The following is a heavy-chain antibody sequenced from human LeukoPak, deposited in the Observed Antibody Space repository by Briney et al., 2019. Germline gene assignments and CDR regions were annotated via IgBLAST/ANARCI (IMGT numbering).Heavy chain of an antibody. J-gene: IGHJ4*02. CDR3: AKVSTLCSSTSCYSYYFDY. CDR2: ISGSGGST. D-gene: IGHD2-2*01. Sequence: GGSLRLSGAASGFTFSSYAMSWVRQAPGKGLEWVSAISGSGGSTNYADSVKGRFTISRDNTKNTLYLQMNSLRAEDTAVYYCAKVSTLCSSTSCYSYYFDYWGQGTLVTVSS. V-gene: IGHV3-23*01. CDR1: GFTFSSYA.